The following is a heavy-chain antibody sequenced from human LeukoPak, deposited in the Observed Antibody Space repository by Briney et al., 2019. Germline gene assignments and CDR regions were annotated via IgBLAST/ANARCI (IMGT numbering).Heavy chain of an antibody. CDR3: ARDLGLAAAGIDYFDY. CDR2: ISYDGSNK. Sequence: GGSLRLSCAASGFTFSSYAMHWVRQAPGKGLEWVAVISYDGSNKYYADSVKGRFTISRDNSRNTLYLQMNSLRAEDTAVYYCARDLGLAAAGIDYFDYWGQGTLVTVSS. CDR1: GFTFSSYA. V-gene: IGHV3-30-3*01. J-gene: IGHJ4*02. D-gene: IGHD6-13*01.